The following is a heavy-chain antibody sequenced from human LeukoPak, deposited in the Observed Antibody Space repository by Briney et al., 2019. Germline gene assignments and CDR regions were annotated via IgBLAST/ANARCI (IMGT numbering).Heavy chain of an antibody. Sequence: GEALRISCKGSGYSFTNYWIGWVRPMPGKGLGWMGIIYPGDSDTRYSPSFQGQVTISADKSISTAYLQWSSLKASDTAMYYCARHGCSTTSCAQFDPWGQGTLVTVSS. CDR3: ARHGCSTTSCAQFDP. CDR1: GYSFTNYW. CDR2: IYPGDSDT. D-gene: IGHD2-2*01. J-gene: IGHJ5*02. V-gene: IGHV5-51*01.